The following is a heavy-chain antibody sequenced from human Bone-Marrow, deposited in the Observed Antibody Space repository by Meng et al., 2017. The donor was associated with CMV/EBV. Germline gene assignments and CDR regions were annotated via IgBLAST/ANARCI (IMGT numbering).Heavy chain of an antibody. J-gene: IGHJ6*02. V-gene: IGHV3-48*03. CDR3: AKDSNVYSTLYYYYGMDV. CDR2: ISSSGSTI. CDR1: GFTFSSYE. D-gene: IGHD4-11*01. Sequence: GGSRRLSCASSGFTFSSYEMNWVRQAPGKGLEWVSYISSSGSTIYYADSVKGRFTISRDNAKNSLYLQMNSLRAEDTAVYYCAKDSNVYSTLYYYYGMDVWGQGTTVTVSS.